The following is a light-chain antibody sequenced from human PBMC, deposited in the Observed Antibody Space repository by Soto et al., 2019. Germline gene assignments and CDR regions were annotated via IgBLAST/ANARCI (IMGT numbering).Light chain of an antibody. CDR3: AKWDDSLNARGV. CDR2: NNN. CDR1: RSNIGNNA. V-gene: IGLV1-44*01. J-gene: IGLJ3*02. Sequence: QSVLTQTPSASGTPGQTVTISCSGSRSNIGNNAVSWYQQFPGTAPKLLIYNNNQRPSGVPDRFSGSKSGTSASLDISGLQSEDEADYYCAKWDDSLNARGVFGGGTKLTVL.